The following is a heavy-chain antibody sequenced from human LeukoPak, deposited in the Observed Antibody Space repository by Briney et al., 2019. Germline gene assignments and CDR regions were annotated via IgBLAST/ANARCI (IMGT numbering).Heavy chain of an antibody. V-gene: IGHV4-34*01. J-gene: IGHJ5*02. CDR3: ARGRSRVPAAS. Sequence: SETLSLTCAVYGESFSGYYCNWFRQPPGKGLEWIGEINHSGSTDYNPSLKSRVTISLDTSKKYFSLHLTSVTAADTAVYYCARGRSRVPAASWGQGTPVTVSS. CDR2: INHSGST. CDR1: GESFSGYY. D-gene: IGHD2-2*01.